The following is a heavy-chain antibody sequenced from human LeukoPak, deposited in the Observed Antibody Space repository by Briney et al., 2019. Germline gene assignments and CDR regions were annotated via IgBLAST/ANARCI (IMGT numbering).Heavy chain of an antibody. V-gene: IGHV4-59*12. D-gene: IGHD5-18*01. J-gene: IGHJ6*03. CDR2: IYYSGST. CDR3: ARVGYSYVINDWSRTGLGAYPTKYYYHMDV. Sequence: SSETLSLTCTVSGGSISSYYWSWIRQPPGKELEWIGYIYYSGSTNYNPSLKSRVTISGDTSKNQFFLKLSSVTAADTAVYFCARVGYSYVINDWSRTGLGAYPTKYYYHMDVWGKGTTVTVSS. CDR1: GGSISSYY.